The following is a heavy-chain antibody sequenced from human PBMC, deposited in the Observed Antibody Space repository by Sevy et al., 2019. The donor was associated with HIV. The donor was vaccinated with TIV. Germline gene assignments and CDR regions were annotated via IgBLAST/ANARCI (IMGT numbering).Heavy chain of an antibody. J-gene: IGHJ4*02. V-gene: IGHV3-23*01. Sequence: GGCLRFSCAASGFTFSSYAMSWVRQAPGKGLEWVSAISGSGISTYYADSVKGRFTISRDNSKNTLYLQMNNLRAEDTAVFYCAKGIGYSGYETDYWGQGTLVTVSS. D-gene: IGHD5-12*01. CDR2: ISGSGIST. CDR3: AKGIGYSGYETDY. CDR1: GFTFSSYA.